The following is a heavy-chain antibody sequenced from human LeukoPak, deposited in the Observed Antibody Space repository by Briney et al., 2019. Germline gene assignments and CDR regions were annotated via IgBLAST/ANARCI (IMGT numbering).Heavy chain of an antibody. CDR2: IKQDGSEI. Sequence: PGGSLRLSCAASGFTFSSYWMSWVRQAPGKGLEWVANIKQDGSEIYYVDSVKGRFTISRDNAKNSLYLQMNSLRGEDTALYYCARGGLIQRHAFDIWGQGTMVTVSS. CDR3: ARGGLIQRHAFDI. J-gene: IGHJ3*02. V-gene: IGHV3-7*03. D-gene: IGHD1-1*01. CDR1: GFTFSSYW.